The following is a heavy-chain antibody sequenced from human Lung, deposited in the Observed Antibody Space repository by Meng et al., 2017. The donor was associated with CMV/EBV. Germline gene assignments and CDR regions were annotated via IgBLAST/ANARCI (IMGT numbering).Heavy chain of an antibody. CDR3: AKFRGGIYYVYYFDY. CDR1: GVTFSNIA. Sequence: GVTFSNIAMDWVRQAPGKGLEWVSGISNTGGNTYYADSVKGRFTSSRDNSKNTLYLQMNSLRAEDTAVYYCAKFRGGIYYVYYFDYWGQGTLVTVSS. V-gene: IGHV3-23*01. J-gene: IGHJ4*02. D-gene: IGHD1-26*01. CDR2: ISNTGGNT.